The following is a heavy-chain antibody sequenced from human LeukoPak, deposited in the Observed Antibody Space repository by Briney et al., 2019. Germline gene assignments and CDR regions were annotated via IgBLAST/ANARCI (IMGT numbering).Heavy chain of an antibody. V-gene: IGHV4-34*01. CDR3: ARAIAAAGTGKGHFDY. J-gene: IGHJ4*02. CDR2: INHSGST. D-gene: IGHD6-13*01. CDR1: GGSFSGYY. Sequence: SETLSLTCAVYGGSFSGYYWSWIRQPPGKGLEWIGEINHSGSTNYNPSLKSRVTISVDTSKNQFSLKLSSVTAADTAVYYCARAIAAAGTGKGHFDYWGQGTLVTVSS.